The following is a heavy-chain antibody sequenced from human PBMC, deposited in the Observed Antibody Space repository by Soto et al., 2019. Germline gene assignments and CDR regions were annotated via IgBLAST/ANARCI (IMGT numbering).Heavy chain of an antibody. CDR1: GFTVSSNY. CDR3: ARDRYSSGWLDAFDI. J-gene: IGHJ3*02. CDR2: IFTGGST. D-gene: IGHD6-19*01. Sequence: EVQLVESGGGLVQPGGSLRLSCAASGFTVSSNYMSWVRQAPGKGLEWVSVIFTGGSTYYADSVKGRFTISRHSSKNTVYLQMNSLIAEDTAVYYCARDRYSSGWLDAFDIWGQGTMVTVSS. V-gene: IGHV3-53*04.